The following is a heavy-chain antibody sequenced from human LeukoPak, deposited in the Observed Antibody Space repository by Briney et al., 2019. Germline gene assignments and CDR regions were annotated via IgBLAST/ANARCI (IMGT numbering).Heavy chain of an antibody. J-gene: IGHJ6*03. CDR2: IHYSGST. D-gene: IGHD5-12*01. Sequence: TSETLSLTCTVSGGSISSYYWSWIRQPPGKGLEWIGYIHYSGSTHYNPSLKSRVTISVDTSKNQVSLKLRSVTAADTAVYYCARTTEGYAGGPGYSYYYYMDVWGKGTTVTISS. V-gene: IGHV4-59*01. CDR3: ARTTEGYAGGPGYSYYYYMDV. CDR1: GGSISSYY.